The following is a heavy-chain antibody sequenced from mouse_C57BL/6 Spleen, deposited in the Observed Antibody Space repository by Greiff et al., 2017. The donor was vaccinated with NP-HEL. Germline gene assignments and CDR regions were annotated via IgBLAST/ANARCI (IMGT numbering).Heavy chain of an antibody. Sequence: DVKLVESGGDLVKPGGSLKLSCAASGFTFSSYGMSWVRQTPDKRLEWVATISSGGSYTYYPDSVKGRFTISRDNAKNTLYLQMSSLKSEDTAMYYCARQRDLDWFAYWGQGTLVTVSA. D-gene: IGHD3-3*01. CDR1: GFTFSSYG. CDR3: ARQRDLDWFAY. V-gene: IGHV5-6*02. CDR2: ISSGGSYT. J-gene: IGHJ3*01.